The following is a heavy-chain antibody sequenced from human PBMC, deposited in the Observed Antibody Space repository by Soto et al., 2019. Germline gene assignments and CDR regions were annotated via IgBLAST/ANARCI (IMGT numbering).Heavy chain of an antibody. D-gene: IGHD4-17*01. J-gene: IGHJ5*02. Sequence: QVQLVQSGAEVKKPGSSVKVSCKASGGTFSSYAISWVRQAPGQGLEWMGGLIPIFGTANSAQTFQGRVTITADEATSTAYMELSSRRSEDTAVYYCARDPGTVTTARSLSMSNWFDPWGQGTLVTVSS. CDR3: ARDPGTVTTARSLSMSNWFDP. CDR2: LIPIFGTA. CDR1: GGTFSSYA. V-gene: IGHV1-69*01.